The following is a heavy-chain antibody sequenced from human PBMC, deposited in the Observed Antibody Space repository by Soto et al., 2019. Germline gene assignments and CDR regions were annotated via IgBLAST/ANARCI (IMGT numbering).Heavy chain of an antibody. CDR1: GGTFSTYA. V-gene: IGHV1-69*01. J-gene: IGHJ4*02. CDR3: ARGVGAYYFDY. CDR2: IIPIFGTT. D-gene: IGHD1-26*01. Sequence: QVQLVQSGAEVKKPGSSVKVSCKASGGTFSTYAITWVRQAPGQGLEWLGGIIPIFGTTDYARKFQGRVTITAAEYTSTVCIELSSLTSEDTAVYYGARGVGAYYFDYWGQGTLVTVSS.